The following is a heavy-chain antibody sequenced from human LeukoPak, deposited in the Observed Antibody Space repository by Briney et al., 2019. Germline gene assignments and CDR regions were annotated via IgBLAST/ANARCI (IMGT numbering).Heavy chain of an antibody. J-gene: IGHJ4*02. Sequence: PGGSLRLSCAASGFTFSSFDMSWVRQAPGQGLEWVSAISDNSGNTYYADSVKGRFTISRDNSENTLYLQMNSLRAEDTALYYCSNGRTSSGTLQHDYWGQGTLVTVSS. CDR3: SNGRTSSGTLQHDY. CDR1: GFTFSSFD. V-gene: IGHV3-23*01. D-gene: IGHD6-19*01. CDR2: ISDNSGNT.